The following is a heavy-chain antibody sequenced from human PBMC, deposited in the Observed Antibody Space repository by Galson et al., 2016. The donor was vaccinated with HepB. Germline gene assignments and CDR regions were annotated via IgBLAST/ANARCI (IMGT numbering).Heavy chain of an antibody. Sequence: SVKVSCTASGYTFTDYYMHWVRQAPGQGLEWMGWINPNSGGTNYAQEFQGWVTMTRDTSISTAYMELSRLRSDDTAVYYCARGRDGYTLLMDYWGQGTLVTVSS. V-gene: IGHV1-2*04. CDR3: ARGRDGYTLLMDY. CDR1: GYTFTDYY. J-gene: IGHJ4*02. CDR2: INPNSGGT. D-gene: IGHD5-24*01.